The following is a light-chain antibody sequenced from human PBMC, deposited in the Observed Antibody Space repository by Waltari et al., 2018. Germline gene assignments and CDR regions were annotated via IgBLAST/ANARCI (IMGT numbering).Light chain of an antibody. J-gene: IGLJ2*01. CDR2: DKN. V-gene: IGLV3-19*01. CDR1: SLRSYY. Sequence: SSELTQDPAVSVAMGQTVRITCQGDSLRSYYASWYQQRLGQAPILVMYDKNNRTSGVPDRFSGSSAHNTASLTITGAQAEDEASYYCHSRDASGVAGSFGGGTKLTVL. CDR3: HSRDASGVAGS.